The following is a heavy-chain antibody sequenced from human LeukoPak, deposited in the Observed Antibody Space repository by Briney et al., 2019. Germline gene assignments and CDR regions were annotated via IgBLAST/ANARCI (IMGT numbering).Heavy chain of an antibody. CDR2: IKSKTDGGTT. CDR3: TTVGSAGTYYYDSSGYHSIDY. J-gene: IGHJ4*02. V-gene: IGHV3-15*01. D-gene: IGHD3-22*01. Sequence: GGSLRLSCAASGFTFSNAWMSWVRQAPGKGLEWVGRIKSKTDGGTTDYAAPVKGRFTISRDDSKNTLYLQMNSLKTEDTAVYYCTTVGSAGTYYYDSSGYHSIDYWGQGTLVTVSS. CDR1: GFTFSNAW.